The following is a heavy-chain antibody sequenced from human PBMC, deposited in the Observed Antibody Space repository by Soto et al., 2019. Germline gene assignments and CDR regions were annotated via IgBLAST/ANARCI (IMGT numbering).Heavy chain of an antibody. D-gene: IGHD3-3*01. CDR2: IYYSGST. Sequence: SETLSLTCTVSCGSISSSSYYWGWIRQPPGKGLVWIGSIYYSGSTYYNPSLKSRVTISVDTSKNQFSLKLSSVTAADTAVYYCAREDTSYDFWSGSYYYGMDVWGQGTTVTVSS. V-gene: IGHV4-39*02. CDR3: AREDTSYDFWSGSYYYGMDV. J-gene: IGHJ6*02. CDR1: CGSISSSSYY.